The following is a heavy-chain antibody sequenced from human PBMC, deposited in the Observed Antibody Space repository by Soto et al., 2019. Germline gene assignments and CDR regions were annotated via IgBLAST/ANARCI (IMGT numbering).Heavy chain of an antibody. V-gene: IGHV3-72*01. CDR2: SRNKANSYTT. J-gene: IGHJ5*02. CDR3: ARDLGS. Sequence: EVQLVESGGGLVQPGGSLRLSCAASGFTFSDHYMDWVRQAPGKGLEWVGRSRNKANSYTTEYAASVRGRFTISRDDSKNSLDLQMNSLKTEDTAGYYCARDLGSWGQGTLVTVSS. CDR1: GFTFSDHY.